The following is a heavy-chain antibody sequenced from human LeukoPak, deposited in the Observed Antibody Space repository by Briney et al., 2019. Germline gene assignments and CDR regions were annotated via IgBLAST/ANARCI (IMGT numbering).Heavy chain of an antibody. J-gene: IGHJ4*02. CDR2: IPDGGAT. V-gene: IGHV4-59*08. CDR3: ARHGGTLDYFDY. Sequence: SETLSLTCNVSGGSISTYYWSWIRQPPGKGLEWIGYIPDGGATSYNPSLKGRVTISVDSPKNRFSLRLTSLTAVDTALYYCARHGGTLDYFDYWGPGSLVTVSS. D-gene: IGHD1-26*01. CDR1: GGSISTYY.